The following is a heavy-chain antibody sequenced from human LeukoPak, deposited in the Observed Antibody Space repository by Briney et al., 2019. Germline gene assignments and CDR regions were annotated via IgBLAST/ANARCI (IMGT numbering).Heavy chain of an antibody. CDR1: GFTFSSYA. V-gene: IGHV3-23*01. CDR2: ISGSGGST. J-gene: IGHJ4*02. D-gene: IGHD2-2*02. CDR3: AKSVVPAAIRNYFDY. Sequence: GGSLRLSCAVSGFTFSSYAMSWVRQVPGKVLEWVSAISGSGGSTYYADSVKGRFTISRDNSKNTLYLQMNSLRAEDTAVYYCAKSVVPAAIRNYFDYWGQGTLVTVSS.